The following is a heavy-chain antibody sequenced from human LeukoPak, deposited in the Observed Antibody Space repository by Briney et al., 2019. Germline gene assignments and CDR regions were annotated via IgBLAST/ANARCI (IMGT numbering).Heavy chain of an antibody. CDR1: GFTFSNYA. J-gene: IGHJ4*02. Sequence: GGSLRLSCGASGFTFSNYAMHWVRQAPGKGLEWVTLIPYDGSTKYYVDSVKGRFTISRDNSKNTLYLQMNSLRAEDTAVYYCARRSNLKDFYGSLNYWGQGTLVTVSS. CDR2: IPYDGSTK. D-gene: IGHD3-10*01. CDR3: ARRSNLKDFYGSLNY. V-gene: IGHV3-30-3*01.